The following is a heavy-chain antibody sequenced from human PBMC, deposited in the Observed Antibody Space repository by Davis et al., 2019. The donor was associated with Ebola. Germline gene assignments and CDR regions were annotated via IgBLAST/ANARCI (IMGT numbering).Heavy chain of an antibody. CDR3: ARIPRAMGSYYGMDV. Sequence: GESLKISCAASGFTFSSYWMSWVRQAPGKGLEWVANIKQDGSEKYYVDSVKGRFTISRDNAKNSLYLQMNSLRAEDTAVYYCARIPRAMGSYYGMDVWGQGTTVTVSS. J-gene: IGHJ6*02. V-gene: IGHV3-7*01. CDR1: GFTFSSYW. CDR2: IKQDGSEK.